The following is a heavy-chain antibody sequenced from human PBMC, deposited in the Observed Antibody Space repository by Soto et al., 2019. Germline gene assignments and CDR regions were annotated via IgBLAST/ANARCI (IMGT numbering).Heavy chain of an antibody. J-gene: IGHJ5*02. Sequence: GASVKVSCKASGYTFTSYGISWVRQAPGQGLEWMGWISAYNGNTNYAQKLQGRVTMTTDTSTSTAYMELRSLRSDDTAVYYCARADTMVGGVIPPNCFAPGGQGTLVTVSS. CDR2: ISAYNGNT. V-gene: IGHV1-18*01. D-gene: IGHD3-10*01. CDR1: GYTFTSYG. CDR3: ARADTMVGGVIPPNCFAP.